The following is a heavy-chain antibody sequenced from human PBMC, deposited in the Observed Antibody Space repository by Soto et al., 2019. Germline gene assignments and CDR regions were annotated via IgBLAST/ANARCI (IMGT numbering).Heavy chain of an antibody. CDR2: LYTGGTT. V-gene: IGHV3-53*01. Sequence: TGGSLRLSCAASGFSVTGNHMTWVRQAPGKGLEWVSSLYTGGTTYYADSVQGRFTISRDSSKNTLFLQIDRLRVEDSAVYYCARDLATVGKGFDSWGPGTLVTVSS. CDR1: GFSVTGNH. CDR3: ARDLATVGKGFDS. J-gene: IGHJ4*02. D-gene: IGHD5-12*01.